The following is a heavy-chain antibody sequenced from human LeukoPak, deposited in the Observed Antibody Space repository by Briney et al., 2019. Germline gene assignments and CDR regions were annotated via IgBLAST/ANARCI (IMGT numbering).Heavy chain of an antibody. CDR3: ARDGITIFGVVEADY. Sequence: ASVKVSCKASGYTFTGYYMHWVRQAPGQGLEWMGWINPNSGGTNYAQKFQGRVTMTRDTSISTAYMELSRLRSDDTAVYYCARDGITIFGVVEADYWGQGTLVTVSS. CDR2: INPNSGGT. D-gene: IGHD3-3*01. J-gene: IGHJ4*02. V-gene: IGHV1-2*02. CDR1: GYTFTGYY.